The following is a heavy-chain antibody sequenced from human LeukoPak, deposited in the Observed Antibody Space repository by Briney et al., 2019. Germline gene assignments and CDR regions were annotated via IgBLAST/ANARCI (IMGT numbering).Heavy chain of an antibody. D-gene: IGHD3-10*01. V-gene: IGHV1-18*01. CDR2: ISPYNGNT. CDR1: DYRFTRYG. J-gene: IGHJ4*02. Sequence: GASVKVSCEASDYRFTRYGITWVRQAPGQGLEWMAWISPYNGNTKYAQKLQGRVTMTTDTSTSTAYMELRSLRSDDTAVYYCARFRAGVGEPYGDYWGQGTLVTVSS. CDR3: ARFRAGVGEPYGDY.